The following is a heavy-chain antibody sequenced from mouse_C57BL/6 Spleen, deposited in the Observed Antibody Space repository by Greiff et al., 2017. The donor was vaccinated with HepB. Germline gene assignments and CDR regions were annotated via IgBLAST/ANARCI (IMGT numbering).Heavy chain of an antibody. Sequence: QVQLQQPGAELVKPGASVKLSCKASGYTFTSYWMQWVKQRPGQGLEWIGEIDPSDSYTNYNQKFKGKATLTVDTSSSTAYMQLSSLTSEDSAVYYCASFYYGSSYFGWGQGTTLTVSS. D-gene: IGHD1-1*01. J-gene: IGHJ2*01. V-gene: IGHV1-50*01. CDR3: ASFYYGSSYFG. CDR2: IDPSDSYT. CDR1: GYTFTSYW.